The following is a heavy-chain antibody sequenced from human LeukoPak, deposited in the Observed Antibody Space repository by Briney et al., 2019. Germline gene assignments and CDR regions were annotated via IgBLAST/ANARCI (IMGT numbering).Heavy chain of an antibody. CDR3: AKARIVVVPRPPFGY. D-gene: IGHD3-22*01. Sequence: GGSLRLSCGASGFTFSRYAMSWVRQAPGKGLEWVSGITGNGGNRYYADSVKGRFTNSRDNSKNTLYLQMNSLRVEDTAVYYCAKARIVVVPRPPFGYWGQGTLVTVSS. V-gene: IGHV3-23*01. CDR2: ITGNGGNR. CDR1: GFTFSRYA. J-gene: IGHJ4*02.